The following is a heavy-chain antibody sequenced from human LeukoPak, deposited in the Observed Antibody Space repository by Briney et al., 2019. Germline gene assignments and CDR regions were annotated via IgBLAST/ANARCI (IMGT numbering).Heavy chain of an antibody. V-gene: IGHV1-3*01. D-gene: IGHD6-13*01. J-gene: IGHJ6*02. CDR3: ARGGGGVIAAALHYGMDV. CDR1: GYTFTSYA. Sequence: ASVKVSCKASGYTFTSYAMHWVRQAPGQRLEWMGWINAGNGNTKYSQKLQGRVTMTTDTSTSTAYMELRSLRSDDTAVYYCARGGGGVIAAALHYGMDVWGQGTTVTVSS. CDR2: INAGNGNT.